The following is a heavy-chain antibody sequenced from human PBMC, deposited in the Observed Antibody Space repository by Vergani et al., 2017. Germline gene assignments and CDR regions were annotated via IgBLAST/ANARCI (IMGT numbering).Heavy chain of an antibody. CDR3: TRQTSSTSSFIYYYGMDV. Sequence: EVQLVESGGGLVQPGGSLKLSCAASGFTFSGSAMHWVRQASGKGLEWVGRIRSKANSYATAYAASVKGRFTISRDDSKKTSYLQMNSLKTEDTAVYYCTRQTSSTSSFIYYYGMDVWGQGTTVTVSS. J-gene: IGHJ6*02. V-gene: IGHV3-73*01. CDR2: IRSKANSYAT. CDR1: GFTFSGSA. D-gene: IGHD2-2*01.